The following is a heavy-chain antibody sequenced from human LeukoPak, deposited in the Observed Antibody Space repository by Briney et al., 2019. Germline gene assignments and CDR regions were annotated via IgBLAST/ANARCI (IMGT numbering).Heavy chain of an antibody. D-gene: IGHD3-10*01. CDR1: GYRFTSYW. V-gene: IGHV5-51*01. Sequence: GESLKISCKGSGYRFTSYWIGWVRQMPGKGLESMAIIYPGDSDTRYSPSFQGQVTISADKSISTAYLQWSSLKASDTAMYYCARRYGSGSYSSRYYFDYWGQGTLVTVSS. J-gene: IGHJ4*02. CDR2: IYPGDSDT. CDR3: ARRYGSGSYSSRYYFDY.